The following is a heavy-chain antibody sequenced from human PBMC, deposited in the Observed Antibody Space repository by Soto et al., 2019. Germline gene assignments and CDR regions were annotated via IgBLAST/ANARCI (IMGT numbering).Heavy chain of an antibody. Sequence: PGGSLRLSCAASGFTFSSYEMNWVRQAPGKGLEWVSYISSSGSTIYYADSVKGRFTISRDNAKNSLYLQMNSLRAEDTAVYYCARDGGRDGYSNYYGMDVWGQGTTVTVSS. CDR1: GFTFSSYE. J-gene: IGHJ6*02. V-gene: IGHV3-48*03. D-gene: IGHD3-16*01. CDR3: ARDGGRDGYSNYYGMDV. CDR2: ISSSGSTI.